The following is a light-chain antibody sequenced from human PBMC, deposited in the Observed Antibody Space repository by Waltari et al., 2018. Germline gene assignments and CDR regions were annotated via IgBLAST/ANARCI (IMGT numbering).Light chain of an antibody. Sequence: QSVLTQPASVSGSPGQSITISCTGTRGDVGGYDYLSWYQQQPGKVPKLMIYDVKNRPSGVSNRFSGSKSGDTASLTISGLQAEDEADYYCSSYAVTATLLFGGGTTLTVL. J-gene: IGLJ2*01. V-gene: IGLV2-14*03. CDR1: RGDVGGYDY. CDR2: DVK. CDR3: SSYAVTATLL.